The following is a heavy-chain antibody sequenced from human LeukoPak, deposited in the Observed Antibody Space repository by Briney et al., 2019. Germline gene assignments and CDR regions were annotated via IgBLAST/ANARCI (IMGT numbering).Heavy chain of an antibody. D-gene: IGHD4-17*01. J-gene: IGHJ4*02. CDR1: GFTFSSYD. V-gene: IGHV3-13*01. Sequence: PGGSLRLSCAASGFTFSSYDMHWVRQATGKGLEWVSAIGTAGDTYYPGSVKGRFTISRDNAKNSLYLQMNSLRAEDTAVYYCARDVDYGDYYGPFDYWGQGTLVTVSS. CDR3: ARDVDYGDYYGPFDY. CDR2: IGTAGDT.